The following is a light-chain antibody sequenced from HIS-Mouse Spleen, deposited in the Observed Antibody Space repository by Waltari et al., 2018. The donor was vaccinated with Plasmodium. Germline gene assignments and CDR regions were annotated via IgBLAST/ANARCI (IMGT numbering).Light chain of an antibody. V-gene: IGLV3-10*01. CDR3: YSTDSSGNHRV. CDR1: ALPQNY. Sequence: SYELTQPPSVPVSPGPTARITCSGDALPQNYAYWYQQKSGQAPVLVIYEDSKRPSGIPERFSGSSSGTMATLTISGAQVEDEADYYCYSTDSSGNHRVFGGGTKLTVL. J-gene: IGLJ3*02. CDR2: EDS.